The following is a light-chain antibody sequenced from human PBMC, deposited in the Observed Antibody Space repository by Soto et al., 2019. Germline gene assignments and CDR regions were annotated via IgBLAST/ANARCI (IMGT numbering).Light chain of an antibody. Sequence: DIVMTQSPDSLAVSLGERATINCKSSQSVLYSTNNKNYLAWYQQKRGQPPKLLIYWAATRESGVXXXXXXXXXXXXXXXTISSLQAEDVAVYYCQQYYITPLTFGGGTKVEI. CDR1: QSVLYSTNNKNY. J-gene: IGKJ4*01. CDR3: QQYYITPLT. CDR2: WAA. V-gene: IGKV4-1*01.